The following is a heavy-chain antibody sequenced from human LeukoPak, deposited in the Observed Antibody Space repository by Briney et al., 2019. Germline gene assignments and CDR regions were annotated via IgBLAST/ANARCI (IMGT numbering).Heavy chain of an antibody. V-gene: IGHV4-59*13. CDR3: ARDGYSGNDGL. CDR1: DDSITIYY. CDR2: IYHSGST. D-gene: IGHD5-12*01. Sequence: SETLSLTCSVSDDSITIYYWTWIRQPRGKGLEWIGYIYHSGSTKYNPSLKSRVTISVDTSKNQFSLKMSSVTAADTAVYYCARDGYSGNDGLWGQGTLVTVSS. J-gene: IGHJ4*02.